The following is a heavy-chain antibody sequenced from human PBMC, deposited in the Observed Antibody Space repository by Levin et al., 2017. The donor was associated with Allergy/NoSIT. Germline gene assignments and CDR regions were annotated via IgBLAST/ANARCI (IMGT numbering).Heavy chain of an antibody. V-gene: IGHV3-9*01. CDR3: AKGGCDSTDCPIDF. D-gene: IGHD2-21*02. J-gene: IGHJ4*02. CDR2: ISWNSGSV. Sequence: GGSLRLSCIASGFTFDDYAIHWVRQAPGKGLEWVSSISWNSGSVRYADSVKGRFTISRDNAKNSLYLQMDSLRPEDTAFYYCAKGGCDSTDCPIDFWGQGALVTVSS. CDR1: GFTFDDYA.